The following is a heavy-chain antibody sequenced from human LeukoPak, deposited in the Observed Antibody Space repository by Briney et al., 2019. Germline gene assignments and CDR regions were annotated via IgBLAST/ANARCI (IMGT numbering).Heavy chain of an antibody. V-gene: IGHV3-7*03. CDR1: GFTFSTYW. J-gene: IGHJ4*02. Sequence: GGSLRLSFATSGFTFSTYWMTWVRRAPGKGLEWVANIKEDGSEKFYVDSVKGRFTISRDSAKNSLYLQMDSLSAEDTAVYYCARHHIFCTSATCYFDYWGQGTLVTVSS. CDR3: ARHHIFCTSATCYFDY. CDR2: IKEDGSEK. D-gene: IGHD2-2*01.